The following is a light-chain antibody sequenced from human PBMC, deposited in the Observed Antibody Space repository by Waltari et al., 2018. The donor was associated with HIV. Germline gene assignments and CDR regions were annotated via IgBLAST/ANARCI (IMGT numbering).Light chain of an antibody. J-gene: IGLJ3*02. V-gene: IGLV2-8*01. CDR1: SRDVGNYNY. CDR2: EVN. CDR3: SSYAATNTLV. Sequence: QSALTQPPSASGSPGPSVTIPCPGTSRDVGNYNYVSWYQQHPGKAPKLMIYEVNKRPSGVPDRFSGSKSGNTASLTVSGLQAEDEAEYYCSSYAATNTLVFGGGTKVTVL.